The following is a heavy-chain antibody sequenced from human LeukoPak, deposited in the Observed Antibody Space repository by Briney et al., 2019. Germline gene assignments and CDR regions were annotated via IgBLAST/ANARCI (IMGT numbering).Heavy chain of an antibody. CDR3: AKDLAGCSDS. Sequence: TGGSLRLSCAASGFTFSSFPMTWVRLAPGKGLEWVSTITGSGGSTYYAESVKGRFTISRDNSKNTLYLQMNSLGGEDTALYYCAKDLAGCSDSWGQGTLVTVSS. CDR1: GFTFSSFP. CDR2: ITGSGGST. J-gene: IGHJ4*02. D-gene: IGHD2-8*01. V-gene: IGHV3-23*01.